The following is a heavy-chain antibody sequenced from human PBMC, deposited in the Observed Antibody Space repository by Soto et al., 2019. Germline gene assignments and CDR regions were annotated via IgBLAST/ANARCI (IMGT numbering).Heavy chain of an antibody. V-gene: IGHV4-39*01. J-gene: IGHJ4*02. CDR3: ARHRIEVVWRGFDF. CDR1: TDSSSFTNSY. CDR2: SSYNGGT. D-gene: IGHD3-10*01. Sequence: SETLSLTCTISTDSSSFTNSYWGWIRQPPGKGLQWIGSSSYNGGTFYNPSLKGRVVISFDTSKKQSSLQVTSVTAADTAVYFCARHRIEVVWRGFDFWGQGSPVTVSS.